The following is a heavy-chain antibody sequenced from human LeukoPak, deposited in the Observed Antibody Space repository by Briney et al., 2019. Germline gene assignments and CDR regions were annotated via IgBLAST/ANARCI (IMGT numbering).Heavy chain of an antibody. Sequence: PSETLSLTCAAYGGSFSGYYWSWIRQPPGKGLEWIGEINHSGSTNYNPSLKSRVTISVDTSKNQFSLKLSSVTAADTAVYYCARGPFGGVIVRLSGFDYWGQGTLVTVSS. CDR2: INHSGST. V-gene: IGHV4-34*01. D-gene: IGHD3-16*02. CDR3: ARGPFGGVIVRLSGFDY. CDR1: GGSFSGYY. J-gene: IGHJ4*02.